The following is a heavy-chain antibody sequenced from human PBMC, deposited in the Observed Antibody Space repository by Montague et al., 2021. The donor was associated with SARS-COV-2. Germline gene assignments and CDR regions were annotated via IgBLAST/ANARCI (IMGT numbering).Heavy chain of an antibody. V-gene: IGHV4-38-2*02. D-gene: IGHD2-21*02. J-gene: IGHJ4*02. Sequence: SETLSLTCSVSGYFIGTGYYWGWIRQSPGKGLEWIGSNYLHGNAYYNPSLNSRVTISLDTSNNQFSLILTSVTTSDTAVYYCARGRVTRAVFDYWGQGIRVIVSS. CDR2: NYLHGNA. CDR3: ARGRVTRAVFDY. CDR1: GYFIGTGYY.